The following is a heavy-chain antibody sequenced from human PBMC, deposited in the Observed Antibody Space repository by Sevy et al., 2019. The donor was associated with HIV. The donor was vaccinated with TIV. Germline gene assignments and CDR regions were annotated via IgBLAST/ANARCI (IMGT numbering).Heavy chain of an antibody. CDR1: GFTFSSYA. CDR3: ARVGVSYCTDDCYHRFDY. J-gene: IGHJ4*02. Sequence: GGSLRLSCSASGFTFSSYALLWVRQAPGKGLEWVSLISYDGRTKYYSDSVKGRFAISRDESKTTLFLQMESLRTEDTAICYCARVGVSYCTDDCYHRFDYWGRGTLVTVSS. D-gene: IGHD2-21*02. CDR2: ISYDGRTK. V-gene: IGHV3-30*09.